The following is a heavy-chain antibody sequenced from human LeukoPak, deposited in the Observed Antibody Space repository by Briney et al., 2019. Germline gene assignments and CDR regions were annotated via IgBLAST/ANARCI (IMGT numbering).Heavy chain of an antibody. CDR3: ARRAASMVRGKNYYFDY. Sequence: SETLSLTCTVSGGSISSYYWSWIRQPPGKGLEWIGYIYYSGSTNYNPSLKSRVTISVDTSKNQFSLKLSSVTAADTAVYYCARRAASMVRGKNYYFDYWGRGTLVTVSS. CDR2: IYYSGST. J-gene: IGHJ4*02. V-gene: IGHV4-59*08. D-gene: IGHD3-10*01. CDR1: GGSISSYY.